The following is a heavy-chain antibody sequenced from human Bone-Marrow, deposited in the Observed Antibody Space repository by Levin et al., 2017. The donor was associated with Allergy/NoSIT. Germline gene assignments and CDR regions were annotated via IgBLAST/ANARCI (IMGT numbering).Heavy chain of an antibody. CDR2: IDWDDDK. Sequence: QTLSLPCTFSGFSLSTSGICVSWIRQPPGKALEWLALIDWDDDKYYSTSLMTRLTISKDTSKNQVFLTMTNVDPLDTATYYCARVYYYDSGGFFYEYDYWGQGTLVTVSS. D-gene: IGHD3-22*01. CDR1: GFSLSTSGIC. CDR3: ARVYYYDSGGFFYEYDY. V-gene: IGHV2-70*01. J-gene: IGHJ4*02.